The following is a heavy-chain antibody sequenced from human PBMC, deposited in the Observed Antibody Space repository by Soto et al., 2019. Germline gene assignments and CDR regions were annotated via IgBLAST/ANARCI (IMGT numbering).Heavy chain of an antibody. CDR3: GRERYFTSPAEAFDL. V-gene: IGHV1-2*02. CDR1: GYNFIAQN. CDR2: MNPNSGGS. Sequence: QVHLVQSGAEVKQPGASVKVSCMASGYNFIAQNIHWVRQAPRLGLEWMGKMNPNSGGSDYAQAFQGRVAVTRDTSISTVYLELTSLKSDDTAVFYCGRERYFTSPAEAFDLWGQGTMVIVSS. J-gene: IGHJ3*01. D-gene: IGHD3-9*01.